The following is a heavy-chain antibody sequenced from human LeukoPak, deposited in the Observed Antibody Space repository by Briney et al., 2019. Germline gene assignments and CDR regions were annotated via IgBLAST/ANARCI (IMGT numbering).Heavy chain of an antibody. CDR2: ISGSGGST. Sequence: GGSLRLSCAASGFTFSSYAMSWVRQAPGKGLEWVSAISGSGGSTYYADSVKGRFTTSRDNSKNTLYLQMNSLRAEDTAVYYCVNSITMVRGVITPDYWGQGTLVTVSS. V-gene: IGHV3-23*01. CDR1: GFTFSSYA. CDR3: VNSITMVRGVITPDY. J-gene: IGHJ4*02. D-gene: IGHD3-10*01.